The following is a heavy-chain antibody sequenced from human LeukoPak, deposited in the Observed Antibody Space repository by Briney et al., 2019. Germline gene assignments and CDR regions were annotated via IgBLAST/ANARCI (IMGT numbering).Heavy chain of an antibody. CDR1: GYTFIGYY. V-gene: IGHV1-2*02. Sequence: ASVKVSCKASGYTFIGYYMHWVRQAPGQGLEWMGWINPNSGGTNYAQEFQGRVTMTSDTSISTAYMELSRLRSDDTAVYYCARGFCSGGDCYQRPNFDYWGQGTLVTVSS. CDR3: ARGFCSGGDCYQRPNFDY. CDR2: INPNSGGT. D-gene: IGHD2-15*01. J-gene: IGHJ4*02.